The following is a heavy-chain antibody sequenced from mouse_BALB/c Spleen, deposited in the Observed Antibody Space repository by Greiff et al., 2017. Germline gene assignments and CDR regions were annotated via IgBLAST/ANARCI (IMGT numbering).Heavy chain of an antibody. J-gene: IGHJ4*01. D-gene: IGHD1-1*02. Sequence: EVQVVESGGGLVQPGGSRKLSCAASGFTFSSFGMHWVRQAPEKGLEWVAYISSGSSTIYYADTVKGRFTISRDNPKNTLFLQMTSLRSEDTAMYYCSGGGKNAMDYWGQGTSVTVSS. CDR1: GFTFSSFG. V-gene: IGHV5-17*02. CDR3: SGGGKNAMDY. CDR2: ISSGSSTI.